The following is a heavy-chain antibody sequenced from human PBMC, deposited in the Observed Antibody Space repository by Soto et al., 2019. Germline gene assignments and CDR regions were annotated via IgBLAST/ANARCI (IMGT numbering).Heavy chain of an antibody. Sequence: PSETLSLSCTVSCGSITRGYYSVARFRQAPGKGLEWIGYIYHSGYTLYNPSLKGRVTISVDKSKNHFSLNLTSVTAADTAVYYCARDQLEGNWFDPWGQGTLVTVSS. CDR2: IYHSGYT. D-gene: IGHD1-1*01. V-gene: IGHV4-30-2*01. CDR3: ARDQLEGNWFDP. CDR1: CGSITRGYYS. J-gene: IGHJ5*02.